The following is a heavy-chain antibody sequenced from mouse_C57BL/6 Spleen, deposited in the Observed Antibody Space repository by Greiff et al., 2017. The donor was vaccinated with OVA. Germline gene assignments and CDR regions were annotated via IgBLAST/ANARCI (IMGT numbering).Heavy chain of an antibody. CDR1: GYTFTDYY. CDR3: ARWAGRGAYAMDY. J-gene: IGHJ4*01. Sequence: EVQLQQSGPELVKPGASVKISCKASGYTFTDYYMNWVKQSHGKSLEWIGDINPNNGGTSYNQKFKGKATLTVDTSSSTAYMELRSLTSEDSAVDYGARWAGRGAYAMDYWGQGTSVTVSS. CDR2: INPNNGGT. V-gene: IGHV1-26*01. D-gene: IGHD3-3*01.